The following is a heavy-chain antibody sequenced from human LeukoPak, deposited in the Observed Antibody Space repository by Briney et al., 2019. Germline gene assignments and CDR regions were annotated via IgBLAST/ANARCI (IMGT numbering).Heavy chain of an antibody. CDR1: GGTFSSYA. CDR2: IIPIFGTA. J-gene: IGHJ6*04. Sequence: SVKVSCKASGGTFSSYAISWVRQAPGQGLEWMGGIIPIFGTANYAQKFQGRVTITTDESTSTAYMELSSLRSEDTAVYYCARGDYGDYGPEVDVWGKGTTVTVSS. D-gene: IGHD4-17*01. V-gene: IGHV1-69*05. CDR3: ARGDYGDYGPEVDV.